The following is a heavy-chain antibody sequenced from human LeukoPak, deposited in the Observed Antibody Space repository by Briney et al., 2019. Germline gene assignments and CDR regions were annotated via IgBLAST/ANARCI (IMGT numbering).Heavy chain of an antibody. CDR1: GGSISSYY. CDR2: IYTSGST. D-gene: IGHD3-22*01. Sequence: SETLSLTCTVSGGSISSYYWSWIRQPAGKGLEWIGRIYTSGSTNYNPSLKSQVTMSVDTSKNQFSLKLSSVTAADTAVYYCARAAYYYDSSGYFGAFDIWGQGTMVTVSS. V-gene: IGHV4-4*07. CDR3: ARAAYYYDSSGYFGAFDI. J-gene: IGHJ3*02.